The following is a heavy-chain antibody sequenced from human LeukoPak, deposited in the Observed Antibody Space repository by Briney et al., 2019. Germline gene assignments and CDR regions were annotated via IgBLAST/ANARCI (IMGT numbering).Heavy chain of an antibody. CDR3: ARQGSSIAAQSDY. Sequence: SETLSLTCTVSGGSISSSSYYWGWIRQPPGKGPEWIGSIYYSGSTYYNPSLKSRVTISVDTSKNQFSLKLSSVTAADTAVYYCARQGSSIAAQSDYWGQGTLVTVSS. V-gene: IGHV4-39*01. CDR1: GGSISSSSYY. D-gene: IGHD6-6*01. CDR2: IYYSGST. J-gene: IGHJ4*02.